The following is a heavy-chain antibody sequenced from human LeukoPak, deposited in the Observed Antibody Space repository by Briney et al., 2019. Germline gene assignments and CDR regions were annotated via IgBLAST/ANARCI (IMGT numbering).Heavy chain of an antibody. D-gene: IGHD1-26*01. J-gene: IGHJ4*02. CDR1: GFTVSNNY. Sequence: PGGSLKLSCAASGFTVSNNYMSWVRQAPGKGLEWVSVLYSDGSTYYGDSVKGRFTISRDISKDTLYLQMNSLRAEDTAVYFCARAPLVEDTWGFDYWGQGTLVTVSS. V-gene: IGHV3-66*01. CDR2: LYSDGST. CDR3: ARAPLVEDTWGFDY.